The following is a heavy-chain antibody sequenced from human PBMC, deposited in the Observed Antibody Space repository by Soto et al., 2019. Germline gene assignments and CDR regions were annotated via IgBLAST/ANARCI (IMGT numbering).Heavy chain of an antibody. D-gene: IGHD2-2*01. Sequence: PGGSLRLSCAASGFTFSSYSMNWVRQAPGKGLEWVSSISSSSSYIYYADSVKGRFTISRDNAKNSLYLQMNSLRAEDTAVYYCAASVVVPAGYGMDVWGQGTTVTVSS. CDR1: GFTFSSYS. CDR2: ISSSSSYI. J-gene: IGHJ6*02. V-gene: IGHV3-21*01. CDR3: AASVVVPAGYGMDV.